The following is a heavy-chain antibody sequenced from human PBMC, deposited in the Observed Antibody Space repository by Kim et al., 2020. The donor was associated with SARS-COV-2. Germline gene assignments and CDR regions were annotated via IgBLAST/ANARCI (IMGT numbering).Heavy chain of an antibody. V-gene: IGHV3-64D*09. CDR2: ISSNGGST. D-gene: IGHD6-13*01. J-gene: IGHJ4*02. CDR1: GFTFSSYA. CDR3: VKERALVGSSWYFGY. Sequence: GGSLRLSCSASGFTFSSYAMHWVRQAPGKGLEYVSAISSNGGSTYYADSVKGRFTISRDNSKNTLYLQMSSLRAEDTAVYYCVKERALVGSSWYFGYWGQGTLVTVSS.